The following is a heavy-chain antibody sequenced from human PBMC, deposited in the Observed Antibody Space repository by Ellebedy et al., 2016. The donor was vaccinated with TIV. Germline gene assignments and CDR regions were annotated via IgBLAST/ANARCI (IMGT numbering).Heavy chain of an antibody. CDR1: GFTFADYA. D-gene: IGHD3-10*01. CDR3: ARMPWGSGAVNWFDP. J-gene: IGHJ5*02. CDR2: ISWNSGSI. Sequence: GGSLRLSCAASGFTFADYAMHWVRQAPGKGLEWVSGISWNSGSIDYADSVKGRSTISRDNAKNSLYLQMNSLRAEDTALYYCARMPWGSGAVNWFDPWGQGTLVTVSS. V-gene: IGHV3-9*01.